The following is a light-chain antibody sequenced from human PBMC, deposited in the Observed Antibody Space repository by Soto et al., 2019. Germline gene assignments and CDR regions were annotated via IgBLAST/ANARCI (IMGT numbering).Light chain of an antibody. Sequence: QSALTQPASVSGSPGQSITISCTGTSSDVGGYNYVSWYQQHPGKAPKLMIYDVSYRPSGVSNRFSGSKSGNTACLTISGLQAEDEADYYCTSYTSSSTLEVFGGGTKVTVL. CDR3: TSYTSSSTLEV. CDR1: SSDVGGYNY. CDR2: DVS. V-gene: IGLV2-14*01. J-gene: IGLJ2*01.